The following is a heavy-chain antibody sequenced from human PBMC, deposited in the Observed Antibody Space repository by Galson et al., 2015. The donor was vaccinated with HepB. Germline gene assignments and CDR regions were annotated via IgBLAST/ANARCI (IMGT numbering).Heavy chain of an antibody. V-gene: IGHV3-23*01. CDR1: GFTFNNYV. CDR3: AKNSGSNWFVPYHFDS. D-gene: IGHD6-13*01. J-gene: IGHJ4*02. Sequence: SLRLSCAASGFTFNNYVMNWVRQSPGKGLEWVSSISGSRGSTYYAGSVKGRFTISRDNSRNTVFLQMNRPRAEDTAVYYCAKNSGSNWFVPYHFDSWGQGTLVTVSS. CDR2: ISGSRGST.